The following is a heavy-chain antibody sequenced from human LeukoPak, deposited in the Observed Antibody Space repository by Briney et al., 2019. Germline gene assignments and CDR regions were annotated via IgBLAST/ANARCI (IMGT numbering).Heavy chain of an antibody. CDR3: AKEKDIVATMGY. J-gene: IGHJ4*02. CDR2: ISYDGVEK. D-gene: IGHD5-12*01. CDR1: GFTFSHYA. Sequence: TGGSLRLSCAASGFTFSHYAIHWVRHVSGKGLEWVGGISYDGVEKYYPNSVEGRFTISTDNSKNTLYLQMNSLRAEDTAVYYCAKEKDIVATMGYWGQGTLVTVSS. V-gene: IGHV3-30*04.